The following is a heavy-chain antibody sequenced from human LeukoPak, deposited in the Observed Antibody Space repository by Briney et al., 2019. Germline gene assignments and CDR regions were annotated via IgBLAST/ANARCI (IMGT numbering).Heavy chain of an antibody. J-gene: IGHJ6*04. CDR1: AFTFSSYE. CDR2: ISSSGSTI. CDR3: AELGITMIGGV. D-gene: IGHD3-10*02. V-gene: IGHV3-48*03. Sequence: AGSLTLSCAASAFTFSSYEMNWVRPAPGKGRVWVSYISSSGSTIYYAGSVKGRFTISRDNAKNSLYLQMNSLGAEDTAVYYCAELGITMIGGVWGKGTTVTISS.